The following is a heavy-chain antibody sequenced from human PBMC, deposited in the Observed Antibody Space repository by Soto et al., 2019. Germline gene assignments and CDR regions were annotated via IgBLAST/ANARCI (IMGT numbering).Heavy chain of an antibody. J-gene: IGHJ5*01. Sequence: SVKVPCKTSGGSVSNYAFSWVRQAPGQGLEWVGGIVPIFGTTTYAQKFQGRVTITADESTNSVNMELTSLRSEDTAVYYCARDWRYTGYEYIYLGAWGXG. D-gene: IGHD5-12*01. CDR3: ARDWRYTGYEYIYLGA. CDR1: GGSVSNYA. CDR2: IVPIFGTT. V-gene: IGHV1-69*13.